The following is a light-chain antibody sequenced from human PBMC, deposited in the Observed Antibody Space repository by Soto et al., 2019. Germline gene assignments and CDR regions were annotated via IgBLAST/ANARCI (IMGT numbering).Light chain of an antibody. J-gene: IGKJ1*01. V-gene: IGKV3-20*01. Sequence: IVLTQCPGTLSLSPWERATLSCMASQSGSSSYLAWYQQTPGQAPRLLIYGASTRATGIPARFSGSGSGTEFTLTINSLQPDDFATYYCQQYSVYWTFGQGTKVDI. CDR3: QQYSVYWT. CDR1: QSGSSSY. CDR2: GAS.